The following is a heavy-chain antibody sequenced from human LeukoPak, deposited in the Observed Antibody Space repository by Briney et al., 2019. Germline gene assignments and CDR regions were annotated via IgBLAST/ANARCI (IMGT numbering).Heavy chain of an antibody. CDR1: GGSISSYY. V-gene: IGHV4-59*01. CDR3: ARDSIAYYYDSSGYYSSYYFDY. D-gene: IGHD3-22*01. CDR2: IYYSGST. J-gene: IGHJ4*02. Sequence: PSETLSLTCTVSGGSISSYYWSWIRQPPGKGLEWIGYIYYSGSTNYNPSLKSRVTISLDTSKNQFSLKLSSVTAADPAVYYCARDSIAYYYDSSGYYSSYYFDYCGQGTLVTVSS.